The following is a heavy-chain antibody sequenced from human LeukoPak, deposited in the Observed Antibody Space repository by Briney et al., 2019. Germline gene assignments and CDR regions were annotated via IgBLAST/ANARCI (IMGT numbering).Heavy chain of an antibody. CDR2: IYLGDSDT. D-gene: IGHD6-19*01. CDR3: ARSGGSGWDEGFDY. Sequence: GESLKISCKGSGYIFSSYWIAWGRQMPGKGLEWMGIIYLGDSDTRYSPSFQGQVTISADKSISTAYLQWSSLKASDTATYYCARSGGSGWDEGFDYWGQGTLVTVSS. J-gene: IGHJ4*02. V-gene: IGHV5-51*01. CDR1: GYIFSSYW.